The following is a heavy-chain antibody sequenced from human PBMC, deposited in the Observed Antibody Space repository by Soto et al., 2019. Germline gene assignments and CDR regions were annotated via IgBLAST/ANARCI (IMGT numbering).Heavy chain of an antibody. J-gene: IGHJ3*02. Sequence: EVQLVESGGGLVQPGGSLRLSCAASGFTFSSYSMNWVRQAPGKGLEWVSYISSSSTIYYADSVKGRFTISRDNAKNSLYLQMNSLRAEDTAVYYCARDRYGSSWYDAFDIWGQGTMVTVSS. CDR3: ARDRYGSSWYDAFDI. CDR2: ISSSSTI. D-gene: IGHD6-13*01. CDR1: GFTFSSYS. V-gene: IGHV3-48*01.